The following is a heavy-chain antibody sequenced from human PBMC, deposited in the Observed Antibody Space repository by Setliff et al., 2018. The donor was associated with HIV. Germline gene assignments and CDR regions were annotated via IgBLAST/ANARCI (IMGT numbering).Heavy chain of an antibody. Sequence: SETLSLTCTVSDGSISSTNHYWGWIRQSPGKRLEWIGTVHYSGSTYYNPSLKSRLTISVDTSTNHFSLKLSSVAAADTAVYYCARLVGYYRSDNANYYYMDVWGQGTLVTVSS. V-gene: IGHV4-39*02. J-gene: IGHJ6*03. CDR3: ARLVGYYRSDNANYYYMDV. CDR1: DGSISSTNHY. CDR2: VHYSGST. D-gene: IGHD3-16*02.